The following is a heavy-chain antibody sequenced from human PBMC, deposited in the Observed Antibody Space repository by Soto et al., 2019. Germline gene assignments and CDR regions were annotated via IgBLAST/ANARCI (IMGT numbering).Heavy chain of an antibody. CDR2: IYHSGST. D-gene: IGHD4-17*01. CDR3: ARAHYGDFGYGMDV. Sequence: QLQLQESGSALVKPSQTLSLTCAVSGGSISSGGYSWSWIRQPPGMGLEWIGYIYHSGSTYYNPSLKSRVTISVDRSKNQFSLKLSSVTAADTAVYYCARAHYGDFGYGMDVWGQGTTVTVSS. CDR1: GGSISSGGYS. J-gene: IGHJ6*02. V-gene: IGHV4-30-2*01.